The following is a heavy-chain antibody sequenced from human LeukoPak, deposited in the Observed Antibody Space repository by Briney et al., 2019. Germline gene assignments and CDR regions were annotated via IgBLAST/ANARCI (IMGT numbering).Heavy chain of an antibody. Sequence: GGSLRLSCEASGVTLNSNYMNWVRQAPGQGLEWVSVIYSGGSGVTTYYADSVKGRFVISRDNSKNTLYLQMNSLRAEDTAVYYCARESPDRPGFDYWGQGTLVTVSS. D-gene: IGHD6-6*01. CDR2: IYSGGSGVTT. V-gene: IGHV3-53*01. CDR1: GVTLNSNY. CDR3: ARESPDRPGFDY. J-gene: IGHJ4*02.